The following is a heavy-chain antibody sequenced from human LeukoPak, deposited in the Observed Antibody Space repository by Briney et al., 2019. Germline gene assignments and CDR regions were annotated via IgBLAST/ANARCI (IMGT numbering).Heavy chain of an antibody. D-gene: IGHD2-2*01. CDR3: ARDGVVVPAAMADYYYYYMDV. Sequence: ASVKVSCKVSGYTLTELSMHWVRQAPGKGLEWMGGFDPEDGETIYAQKFQGRVTITADESTSTAYMELSSLRSEDTAVYYCARDGVVVPAAMADYYYYYMDVWGKGTTVTVSS. CDR2: FDPEDGET. V-gene: IGHV1-24*01. J-gene: IGHJ6*03. CDR1: GYTLTELS.